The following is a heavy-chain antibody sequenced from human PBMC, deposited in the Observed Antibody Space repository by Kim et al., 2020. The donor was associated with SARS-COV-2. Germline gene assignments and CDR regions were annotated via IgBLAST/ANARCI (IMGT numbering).Heavy chain of an antibody. CDR2: ISGSGGST. CDR3: AKDFVVVTAIRGLGGDY. J-gene: IGHJ4*02. V-gene: IGHV3-23*01. Sequence: GGSLRLSCAASGFTFSSYAMSWVRQAPGKGLEWVSAISGSGGSTYYADSVKGRFTISRDNSKNTLYLQMKSLRAEDTAVYYCAKDFVVVTAIRGLGGDYWGQGTLVTVSS. CDR1: GFTFSSYA. D-gene: IGHD2-21*02.